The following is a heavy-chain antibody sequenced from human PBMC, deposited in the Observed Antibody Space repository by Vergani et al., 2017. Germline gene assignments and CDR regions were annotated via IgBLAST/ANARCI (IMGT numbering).Heavy chain of an antibody. CDR1: GFRFSDYG. V-gene: IGHV3-30*18. J-gene: IGHJ6*03. D-gene: IGHD2-2*01. Sequence: HVQMVESGGGVVQPGRSLRLSCAVSGFRFSDYGMHWVRQAPGRGLEWVALISYDGDTTYYEDSVKGRFTISRDNSKNTLFLQMHSLRVEDTALYYCAKDARIVVVPAGYMDVWGKGTTVTVSS. CDR2: ISYDGDTT. CDR3: AKDARIVVVPAGYMDV.